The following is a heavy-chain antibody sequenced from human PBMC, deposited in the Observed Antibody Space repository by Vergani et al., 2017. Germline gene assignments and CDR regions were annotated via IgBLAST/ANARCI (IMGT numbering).Heavy chain of an antibody. CDR3: ARGIEMGLTIFGSASYGMDV. CDR1: GGSISSYY. Sequence: QVQLQESGPGLVKPSETLSLTCTVSGGSISSYYWSWIRQPAGKGLEWIGRIYTSGSTNYNPSLKSRVTMSVDTSKNQFSLKLSSVTAADTAVYYCARGIEMGLTIFGSASYGMDVWGQGTTVTVSS. CDR2: IYTSGST. J-gene: IGHJ6*02. V-gene: IGHV4-4*07. D-gene: IGHD3-3*01.